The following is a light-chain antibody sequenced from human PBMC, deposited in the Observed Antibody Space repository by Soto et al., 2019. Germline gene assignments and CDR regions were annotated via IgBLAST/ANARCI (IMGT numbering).Light chain of an antibody. CDR3: SSYTNINTRACV. J-gene: IGLJ1*01. CDR1: SSNIGSNA. CDR2: KNN. V-gene: IGLV1-44*01. Sequence: QSILTQPPSASGTPGQRVAISCSGSSSNIGSNAVNWYQQLPGAAPKLLIYKNNLRPSGVPDRFSGSKSGASASLTISGLQAEDEAEYYCSSYTNINTRACVFGTWTKLTVL.